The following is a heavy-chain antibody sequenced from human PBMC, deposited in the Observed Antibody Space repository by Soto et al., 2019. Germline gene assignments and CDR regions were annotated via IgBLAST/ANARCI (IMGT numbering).Heavy chain of an antibody. CDR2: IYHSGST. CDR3: ARPLHLNSYDRSGTDLYFDP. D-gene: IGHD3-22*01. V-gene: IGHV4-39*01. J-gene: IGHJ5*02. CDR1: GGSIGGSSYY. Sequence: SETLSFPGTVSGGSIGGSSYYGGGIRQPPGWGGEWIGKIYHSGSTYYNPSLKSRVTISVDTSKNQFSLKLSSVTAADTAVYYCARPLHLNSYDRSGTDLYFDPWGRGTLVTVSS.